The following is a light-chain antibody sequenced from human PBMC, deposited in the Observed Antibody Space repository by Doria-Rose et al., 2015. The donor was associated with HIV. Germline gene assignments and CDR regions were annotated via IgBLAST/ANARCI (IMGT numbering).Light chain of an antibody. CDR3: HQYGTSWT. Sequence: DIVLTQSPGTLSLSLVESATLSCRASQTLSSTYLAWYEQKPGQAPSLVIYDGSTRATGIPDRFSASGSGTDFTLTINRLEPEDFALYYCHQYGTSWTFGQGTKVEI. CDR2: DGS. J-gene: IGKJ1*01. V-gene: IGKV3-20*01. CDR1: QTLSSTY.